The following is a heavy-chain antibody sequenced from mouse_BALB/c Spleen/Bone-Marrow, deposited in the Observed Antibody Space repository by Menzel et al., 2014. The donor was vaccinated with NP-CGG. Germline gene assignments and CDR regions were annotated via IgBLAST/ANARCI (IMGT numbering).Heavy chain of an antibody. D-gene: IGHD3-3*01. CDR3: ARRDYYYGMDY. CDR2: INPDSRTI. V-gene: IGHV4-1*02. CDR1: GFDFSRYW. Sequence: EVKLVESGGGLVQPGGSLKLSCAASGFDFSRYWMSWVRQAPGKGLEWIGEINPDSRTINSTPSLKGKFIISRDNGEDTLYLQMRKVRSEDTALYYCARRDYYYGMDYWGQGTSVTVSS. J-gene: IGHJ4*01.